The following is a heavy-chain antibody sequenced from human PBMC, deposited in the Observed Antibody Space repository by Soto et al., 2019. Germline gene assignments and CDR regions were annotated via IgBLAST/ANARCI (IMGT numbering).Heavy chain of an antibody. V-gene: IGHV3-48*01. D-gene: IGHD6-19*01. CDR3: ARRRLSG. Sequence: EVQLVESGGGLVQPGGSLRLSCAASGFNFNTYSMNWVRQAPGKGLEWISYISSSSRTIYYADSVKGRFTISRDNGKDSLYLQMNSPRVEDTAIYYCARRRLSGWGQGTLVTVSS. J-gene: IGHJ4*02. CDR1: GFNFNTYS. CDR2: ISSSSRTI.